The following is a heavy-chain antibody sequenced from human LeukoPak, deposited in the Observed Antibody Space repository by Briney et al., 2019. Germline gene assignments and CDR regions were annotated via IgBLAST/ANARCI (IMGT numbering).Heavy chain of an antibody. J-gene: IGHJ4*02. Sequence: SETLSLTCTVPGASFSSSTYYWGWIRQPPGEGLEWIGSIYYSGSTYYNPSLKSRVTMSVGTSKNQFSLKLSSVTAADTAVYYCARHAGGIAAAGTRPFDYWGQGTLVTVSS. CDR3: ARHAGGIAAAGTRPFDY. CDR1: GASFSSSTYY. CDR2: IYYSGST. V-gene: IGHV4-39*01. D-gene: IGHD6-13*01.